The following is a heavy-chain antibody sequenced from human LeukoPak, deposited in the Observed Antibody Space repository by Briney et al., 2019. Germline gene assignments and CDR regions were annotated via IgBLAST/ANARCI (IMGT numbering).Heavy chain of an antibody. CDR2: IDWDDDK. J-gene: IGHJ4*02. Sequence: SGPALVKPTQTLTLTCTFSGFSLSTSGMCVSWIRQPPGKALERLARIDWDDDKYYSTSLKTRLTISKDTSKNQVVLTMTNMDPVDTATYYCARAYTYYYDSSGYPVFDYWGQGTLVTVSS. V-gene: IGHV2-70*11. CDR1: GFSLSTSGMC. CDR3: ARAYTYYYDSSGYPVFDY. D-gene: IGHD3-22*01.